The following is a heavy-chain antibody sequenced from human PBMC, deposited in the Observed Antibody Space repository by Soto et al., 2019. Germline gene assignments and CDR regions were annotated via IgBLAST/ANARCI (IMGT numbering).Heavy chain of an antibody. CDR2: INPKSGGT. V-gene: IGHV1-2*04. CDR1: GYSFTDYH. D-gene: IGHD2-8*01. J-gene: IGHJ6*02. Sequence: ASVKVSCKASGYSFTDYHIHWVRQAPGQGLEWLGRINPKSGGTSTAQKFQGWVTMTTDTSIGTASMELTRLTSDDTAIYYCARGDSTDCSNGVCSFFYNHDMDVWGQGTTVTVSS. CDR3: ARGDSTDCSNGVCSFFYNHDMDV.